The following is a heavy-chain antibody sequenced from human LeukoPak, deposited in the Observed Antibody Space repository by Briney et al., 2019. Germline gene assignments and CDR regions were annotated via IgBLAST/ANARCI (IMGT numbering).Heavy chain of an antibody. V-gene: IGHV4-38-2*01. CDR1: GYSVSSDDY. J-gene: IGHJ4*02. CDR2: IDHSGST. CDR3: ARAPRDSSSSNYMRRFAY. Sequence: SETLSLTCAVSGYSVSSDDYWVWIRQPPGQGLEWTGGIDHSGSTYYNPSLKSRVTMSGDTSKNQFSLKLSSVTAADTAVYYCARAPRDSSSSNYMRRFAYWGQGTLVTVSS. D-gene: IGHD3-22*01.